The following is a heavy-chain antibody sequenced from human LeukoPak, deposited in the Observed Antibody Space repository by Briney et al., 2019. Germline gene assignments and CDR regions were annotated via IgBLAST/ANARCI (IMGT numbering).Heavy chain of an antibody. J-gene: IGHJ4*02. CDR2: IIPIFGTA. D-gene: IGHD3-10*01. CDR3: ARGLDYYGSGSYLND. Sequence: SVKVSCRASGGTFSSYAISWVRQAPGQGLEWMGRIIPIFGTANYAQKFQGRVTITTDESTSTAYMELSSLRSEDTAVYYCARGLDYYGSGSYLNDWGQGTLVTVSS. V-gene: IGHV1-69*05. CDR1: GGTFSSYA.